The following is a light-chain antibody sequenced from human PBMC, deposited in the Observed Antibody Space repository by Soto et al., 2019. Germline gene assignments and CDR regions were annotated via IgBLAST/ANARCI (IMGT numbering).Light chain of an antibody. CDR3: SSFSTTTPLV. CDR1: SNDIGSYNY. Sequence: QSALTQPASVSGSPGQSIIISCTGTSNDIGSYNYVSWYQQHPGKAPKLMTYDVSARPSGVSNRFSGSKSGNTASLTISGLQAEDEADYYCSSFSTTTPLVFGTGTKLTVL. V-gene: IGLV2-14*03. J-gene: IGLJ1*01. CDR2: DVS.